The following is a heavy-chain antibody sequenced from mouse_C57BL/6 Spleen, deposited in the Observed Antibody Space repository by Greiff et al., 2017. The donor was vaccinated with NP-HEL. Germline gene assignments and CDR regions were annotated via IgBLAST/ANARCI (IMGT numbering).Heavy chain of an antibody. J-gene: IGHJ1*03. D-gene: IGHD1-1*01. Sequence: EVQLQESEGGLVQPGSSMKLSCTASGFTFSDYYMAWVRQVPETGLEWVANFNYDGSSTYYLDSLKSRFIISRDNAKNILYLQMSSLKSEDTATYYCARLANLDYGSSAYWYFDVWGTGTTVTVSS. CDR3: ARLANLDYGSSAYWYFDV. CDR2: FNYDGSST. CDR1: GFTFSDYY. V-gene: IGHV5-16*01.